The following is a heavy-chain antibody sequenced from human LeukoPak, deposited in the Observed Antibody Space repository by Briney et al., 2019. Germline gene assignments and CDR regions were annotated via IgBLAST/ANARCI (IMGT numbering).Heavy chain of an antibody. CDR3: AKADRGYSDYGL. CDR1: GFTFSSSA. J-gene: IGHJ4*02. V-gene: IGHV3-23*01. D-gene: IGHD4-11*01. CDR2: ISASGGNT. Sequence: PGGSLRLSCAASGFTFSSSALTWVRQAPGKGLEWVSSISASGGNTYYADSVKGRLTVSRDNSKNTLCLQMNSLRAEDTAVYYCAKADRGYSDYGLWGQGTLVTVSS.